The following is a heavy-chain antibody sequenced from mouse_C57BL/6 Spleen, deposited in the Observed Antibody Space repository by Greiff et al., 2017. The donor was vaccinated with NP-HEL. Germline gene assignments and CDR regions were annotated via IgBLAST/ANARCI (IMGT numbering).Heavy chain of an antibody. D-gene: IGHD1-1*01. V-gene: IGHV1-39*01. Sequence: VQLQQSGPELVKPGASVKISCKASGYSFTDYNMNWVKQSHGKSLEWIGVINPNYGTTSYNQKFKGKATLTVDKSSSTAYMQLNSLTSEDSAVYCGARPQFLTTVVADHWYFDVWGTGTTVTVSS. CDR2: INPNYGTT. J-gene: IGHJ1*03. CDR3: ARPQFLTTVVADHWYFDV. CDR1: GYSFTDYN.